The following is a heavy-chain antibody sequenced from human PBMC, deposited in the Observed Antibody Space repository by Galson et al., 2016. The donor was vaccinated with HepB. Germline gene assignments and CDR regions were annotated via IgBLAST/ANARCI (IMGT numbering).Heavy chain of an antibody. CDR1: GDSISSYS. CDR2: IHTAGST. D-gene: IGHD3-3*01. J-gene: IGHJ6*03. V-gene: IGHV4-4*07. Sequence: TLSLTCTVSGDSISSYSWSWIRQPAGKGLEWIGRIHTAGSTNYNPSLKSRVTISVDTSKKQISLKLSSVTAADTAVYYCATGSRITIFGVARRGASYYMDVWGKGTTVTVSS. CDR3: ATGSRITIFGVARRGASYYMDV.